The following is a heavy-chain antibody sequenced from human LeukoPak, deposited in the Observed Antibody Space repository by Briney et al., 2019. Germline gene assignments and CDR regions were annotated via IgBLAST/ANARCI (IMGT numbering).Heavy chain of an antibody. Sequence: TSETLSLTCAVSGGSFSGYSWSWIRQPPGKGLEWTGEINHSGSTNYNPSLKNGGTISVNTTTNQFSQLLSTSPAADTAAYYYASIPRGGNYYYMDVWGKGTTVTISS. CDR2: INHSGST. J-gene: IGHJ6*03. CDR3: ASIPRGGNYYYMDV. CDR1: GGSFSGYS. V-gene: IGHV4-34*01. D-gene: IGHD3-10*01.